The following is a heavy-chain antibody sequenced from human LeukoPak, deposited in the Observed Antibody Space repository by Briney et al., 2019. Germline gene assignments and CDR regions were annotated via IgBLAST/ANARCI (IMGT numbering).Heavy chain of an antibody. J-gene: IGHJ4*02. CDR1: GFTFRSYG. Sequence: PGGSLRLSCAASGFTFRSYGMSWVRQAPGKGLEWVSSISGGGGSTNYADSVKGRFTISRDNSKNTLYLQMNSLRAEDTAIYYCVKDFYMYCSGGRCYSFDYWGQGTLVTVSS. D-gene: IGHD2-15*01. CDR2: ISGGGGST. V-gene: IGHV3-23*01. CDR3: VKDFYMYCSGGRCYSFDY.